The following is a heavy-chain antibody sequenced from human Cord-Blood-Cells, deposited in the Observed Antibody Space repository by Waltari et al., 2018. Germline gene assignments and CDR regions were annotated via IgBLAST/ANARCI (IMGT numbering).Heavy chain of an antibody. CDR2: IYYSGST. CDR1: CGSIRSSSYY. D-gene: IGHD3-22*01. Sequence: QLQLQESCPGLVKPSETLSPTCTVPCGSIRSSSYYLGWIRQPPGKGLEWIGSIYYSGSTYYNPSLKSRVTISVDTSKNQFSLKLSSVTAADTAVYYCASYDSSGLYFDYWGQGTLVTVSS. V-gene: IGHV4-39*07. J-gene: IGHJ4*02. CDR3: ASYDSSGLYFDY.